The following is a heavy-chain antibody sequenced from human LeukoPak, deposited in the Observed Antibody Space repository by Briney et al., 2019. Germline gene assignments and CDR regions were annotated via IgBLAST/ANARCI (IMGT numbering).Heavy chain of an antibody. CDR2: IYTSGST. J-gene: IGHJ2*01. V-gene: IGHV4-61*02. D-gene: IGHD3-9*01. CDR1: GGSISSGSYY. CDR3: ARSSGAGYGSHWYFDL. Sequence: SQTLSLTCTVSGGSISSGSYYWSWIRQPAGKGLEWIGRIYTSGSTNYNPSLKSRVTISVDTSKNQFSLKLSSVTAADTAVYYCARSSGAGYGSHWYFDLWGRGTLVTVSS.